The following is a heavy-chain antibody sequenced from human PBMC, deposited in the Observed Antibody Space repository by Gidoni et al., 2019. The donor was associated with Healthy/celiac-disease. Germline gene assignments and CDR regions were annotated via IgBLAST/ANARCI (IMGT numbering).Heavy chain of an antibody. Sequence: QVQLVESGGGVVQPGRSLRLSCAASGFTFSSYGMHWVRQAPGKGLEWVAVIWYDGSNKYYADSVKGRFTISRDNSKNTLYLQMNSLRVEDTTVYYCARDRGINSSSWYPWFDPWGQGTLVTVSS. V-gene: IGHV3-33*01. CDR2: IWYDGSNK. J-gene: IGHJ5*02. CDR3: ARDRGINSSSWYPWFDP. D-gene: IGHD6-13*01. CDR1: GFTFSSYG.